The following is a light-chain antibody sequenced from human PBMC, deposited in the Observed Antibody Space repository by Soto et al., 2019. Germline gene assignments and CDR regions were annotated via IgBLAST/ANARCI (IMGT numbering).Light chain of an antibody. V-gene: IGKV3-20*01. J-gene: IGKJ1*01. CDR3: QQYGNSSWT. CDR2: GAA. CDR1: QSVSGSF. Sequence: ELVLTQSPGTLSLSPGERVTLSCRASQSVSGSFLAWYQQKAGQAPRLIIHGAARRATGIPHRFSGSGSGTDFTLPISSLGPEGFAVYYCQQYGNSSWTFGQGTTVDIK.